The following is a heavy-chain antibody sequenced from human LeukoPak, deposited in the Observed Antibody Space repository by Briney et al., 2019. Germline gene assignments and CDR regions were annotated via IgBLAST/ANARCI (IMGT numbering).Heavy chain of an antibody. CDR3: ARGILSPRSVAFDV. CDR2: ISSDGTTK. CDR1: GFTLSSHV. V-gene: IGHV3-30-3*01. J-gene: IGHJ3*01. D-gene: IGHD3-3*01. Sequence: PGGSLRLSCVASGFTLSSHVMHWVRQAPGKGLEWVALISSDGTTKYHADSVEGRFTISRDTSMDTLYLQMNSLRVDDTSVYYCARGILSPRSVAFDVWGQGTMVTVS.